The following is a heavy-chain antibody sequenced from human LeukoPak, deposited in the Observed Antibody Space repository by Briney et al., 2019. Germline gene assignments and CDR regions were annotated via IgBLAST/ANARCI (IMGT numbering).Heavy chain of an antibody. CDR1: GGSISRYY. CDR2: IYTSGST. Sequence: SEPLSLTCTVSGGSISRYYWSWLRQSGGKGREWIGRIYTSGSTIYNPPLESRLTMSVDTSKNQFSLKLSSVTAADTAVYYCARGIAAAIDPWGQGTLVTVSS. J-gene: IGHJ5*02. CDR3: ARGIAAAIDP. D-gene: IGHD6-13*01. V-gene: IGHV4-4*07.